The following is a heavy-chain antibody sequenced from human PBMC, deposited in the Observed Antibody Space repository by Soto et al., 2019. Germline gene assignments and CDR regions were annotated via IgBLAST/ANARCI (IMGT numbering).Heavy chain of an antibody. J-gene: IGHJ4*02. Sequence: PGGSLRLSCAASGFPVSSYYMSWVRQAPGKGLEWVSVIYSGGSTYYADSVKGRFTISRDNSKNTLYLQMSSLRSEDTAVYYCARGESYYDSSGYYSGYFDYWGQGTLVTVSS. V-gene: IGHV3-53*05. CDR3: ARGESYYDSSGYYSGYFDY. CDR2: IYSGGST. CDR1: GFPVSSYY. D-gene: IGHD3-22*01.